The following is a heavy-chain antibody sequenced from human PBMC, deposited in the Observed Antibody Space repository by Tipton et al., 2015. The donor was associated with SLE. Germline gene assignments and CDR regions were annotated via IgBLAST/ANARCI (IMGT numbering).Heavy chain of an antibody. CDR1: GGPFSGYY. Sequence: TLSLTCAVYGGPFSGYYWSWIRQPPGKGLEWIGEINHSGSTNYNPSLKSRVTISVDTSKNQFSLKLSSVTAADTAVYYCARDGPTWGYYYMDVWGKGTTVTVSS. D-gene: IGHD7-27*01. V-gene: IGHV4-34*01. CDR3: ARDGPTWGYYYMDV. J-gene: IGHJ6*03. CDR2: INHSGST.